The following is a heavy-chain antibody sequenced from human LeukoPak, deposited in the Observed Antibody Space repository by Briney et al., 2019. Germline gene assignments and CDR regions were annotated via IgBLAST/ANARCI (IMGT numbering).Heavy chain of an antibody. V-gene: IGHV3-53*01. J-gene: IGHJ4*02. CDR2: IYTGDGT. Sequence: GGSLRLSCAVSEFSVSSNYMTWVRQAPGKGLEWVSVIYTGDGTYYADSVKGRFTISRDNSKNTLYLQMNSLRAEDTAVYYCARDNRAMAKGFDCWGQGTLVTVAS. CDR3: ARDNRAMAKGFDC. CDR1: EFSVSSNY. D-gene: IGHD2-8*01.